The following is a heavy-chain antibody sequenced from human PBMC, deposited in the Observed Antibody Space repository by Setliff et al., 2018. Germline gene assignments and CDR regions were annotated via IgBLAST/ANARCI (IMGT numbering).Heavy chain of an antibody. D-gene: IGHD2-21*01. CDR3: ARVALVVVIRNAFDI. V-gene: IGHV4-39*07. CDR2: INHSGST. Sequence: SETLSLTCAVSGGSISSSYYYWGWIRQPPGKGLEWIGEINHSGSTNYNPSLKSRVTISVDTSKNQFSLKLSSVTAADTAVYYCARVALVVVIRNAFDIWGQGTMVTVSS. CDR1: GGSISSSYYY. J-gene: IGHJ3*02.